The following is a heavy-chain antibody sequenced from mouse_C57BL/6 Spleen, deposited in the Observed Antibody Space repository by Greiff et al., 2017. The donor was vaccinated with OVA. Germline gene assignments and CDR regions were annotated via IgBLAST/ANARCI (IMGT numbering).Heavy chain of an antibody. J-gene: IGHJ4*01. Sequence: VQLVESGAELARPGASVKLSCKASGYTFTSYGISWVKQRTGQGLEWIGEIYPRSGNTYYNEKFKGKATLTADKSSSTAYMELRSLTSEDSAVYFCARSGGNYDAMDYWGQGTSVTVSS. D-gene: IGHD2-1*01. V-gene: IGHV1-81*01. CDR1: GYTFTSYG. CDR3: ARSGGNYDAMDY. CDR2: IYPRSGNT.